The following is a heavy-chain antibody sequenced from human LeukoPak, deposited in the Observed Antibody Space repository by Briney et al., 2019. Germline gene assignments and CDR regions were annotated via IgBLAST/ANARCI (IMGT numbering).Heavy chain of an antibody. CDR1: GGSFSSYY. D-gene: IGHD3-22*01. Sequence: PSETLSLTCTVSGGSFSSYYWSWIRQPPGKGLEWLGYIYYSGSTNYNPSLKSRVTISTSKNQFSLKLSSVTAADTAVYYCARNYYDSSDYEYYFDYWGQGTLVTVSS. CDR2: IYYSGST. V-gene: IGHV4-59*01. J-gene: IGHJ4*02. CDR3: ARNYYDSSDYEYYFDY.